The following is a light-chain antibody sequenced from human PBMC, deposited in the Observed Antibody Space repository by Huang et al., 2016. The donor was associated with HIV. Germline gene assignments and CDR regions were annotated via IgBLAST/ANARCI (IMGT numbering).Light chain of an antibody. J-gene: IGKJ2*01. Sequence: ELVMTQSPAILSVSPGERATISCRASQSVSSNLAWYQQKAGQAPRLLIYGASTRATGIPARFSGSGSGTEFTLTVSSLQSEDFAVYYCQQYNNWPPYTFGQGTKLEIK. CDR3: QQYNNWPPYT. CDR2: GAS. V-gene: IGKV3-15*01. CDR1: QSVSSN.